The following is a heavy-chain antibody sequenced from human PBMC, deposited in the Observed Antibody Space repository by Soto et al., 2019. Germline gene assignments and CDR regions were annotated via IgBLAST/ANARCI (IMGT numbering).Heavy chain of an antibody. Sequence: GASVKVAWKASGYAFTVYDIHWVRQGPGQGREWMGWINPNSGGTTYAQKFQCRVTMTRDRSITTAYMELSRLRSDDTAVFYCARGGLKPAPLGDSFEICGKGPIVNVS. J-gene: IGHJ3*02. V-gene: IGHV1-2*02. CDR2: INPNSGGT. CDR3: ARGGLKPAPLGDSFEI. CDR1: GYAFTVYD. D-gene: IGHD2-2*01.